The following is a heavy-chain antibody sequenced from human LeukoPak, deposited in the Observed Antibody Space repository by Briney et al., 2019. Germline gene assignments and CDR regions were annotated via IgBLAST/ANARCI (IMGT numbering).Heavy chain of an antibody. J-gene: IGHJ3*02. V-gene: IGHV4-59*08. Sequence: SETLFLTCTVSGGSISSYYWSWIRQPPGKGLEWIGVYHVGTTDYNPSLKSRVTISVDRSKNQMSLKLSSVTAADTAVYYCARCLGFLIGSSWYPDAFDIWGQGTMVTVSS. CDR2: VYHVGTT. D-gene: IGHD6-13*01. CDR3: ARCLGFLIGSSWYPDAFDI. CDR1: GGSISSYY.